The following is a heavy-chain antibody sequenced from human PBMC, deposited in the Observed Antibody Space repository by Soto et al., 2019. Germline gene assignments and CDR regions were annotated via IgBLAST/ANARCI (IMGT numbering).Heavy chain of an antibody. CDR1: GFTFSGYG. CDR3: VKGGSSGGPYYYGMDV. J-gene: IGHJ6*02. D-gene: IGHD6-19*01. V-gene: IGHV3-30*18. CDR2: ISYDGSNK. Sequence: HPGGSLRLSCAASGFTFSGYGMHWVRQAPGKGLEWVAVISYDGSNKYYADSVKGRFSISRDNSKNTLYLQMSSLRAEDTAVYYVVKGGSSGGPYYYGMDVWAQATTVTVSS.